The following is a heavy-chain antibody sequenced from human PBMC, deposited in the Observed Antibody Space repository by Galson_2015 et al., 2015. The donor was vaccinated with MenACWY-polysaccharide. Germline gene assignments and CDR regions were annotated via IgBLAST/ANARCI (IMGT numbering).Heavy chain of an antibody. CDR3: ARTTTYYDFWSGSPPFPPDP. CDR2: SGAYNGNT. CDR1: GYTFTSYG. J-gene: IGHJ5*02. D-gene: IGHD3-3*01. V-gene: IGHV1-18*01. Sequence: SVKVSCKASGYTFTSYGISWGRQARGQGLEWMGWSGAYNGNTNYAQKLQGRVTMTTDTSTSTAYMELRSLRSDDTAVYYCARTTTYYDFWSGSPPFPPDPWGQGTLVTVSS.